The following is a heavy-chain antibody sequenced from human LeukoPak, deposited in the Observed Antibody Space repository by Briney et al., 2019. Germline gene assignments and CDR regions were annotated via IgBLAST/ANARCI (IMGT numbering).Heavy chain of an antibody. J-gene: IGHJ4*02. CDR3: AVRHYDSSGSQVGTFDY. CDR2: INHSGST. D-gene: IGHD3-22*01. V-gene: IGHV4-34*01. Sequence: SETLSLTCAVYGGSFSGYYWSWIRQPPGKGLEWIGEINHSGSTNYNPSLKSRVTISVDTSKNQFSLKLSSVTAADTAVYCCAVRHYDSSGSQVGTFDYWGQGTLVTVSS. CDR1: GGSFSGYY.